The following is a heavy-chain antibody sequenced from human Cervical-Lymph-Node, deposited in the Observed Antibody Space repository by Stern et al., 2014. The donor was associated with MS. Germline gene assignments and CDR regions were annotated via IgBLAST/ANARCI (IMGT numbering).Heavy chain of an antibody. CDR3: ALSSETIDRWYSLGYDL. Sequence: VQLVESGAEVTKPGSSVKVSCKASGGTFSKFPSSWVRQAPGQGLEWMGGIFPVFGTPKYAQEFRGRVTITADVSTSTVYMELSSLRSDDTAVYYCALSSETIDRWYSLGYDLWGQGTLVTVSS. D-gene: IGHD6-13*01. CDR1: GGTFSKFP. V-gene: IGHV1-69*01. CDR2: IFPVFGTP. J-gene: IGHJ5*02.